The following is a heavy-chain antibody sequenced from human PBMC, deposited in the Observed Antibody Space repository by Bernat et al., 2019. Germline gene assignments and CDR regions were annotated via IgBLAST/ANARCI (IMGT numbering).Heavy chain of an antibody. CDR3: ARGPPLWCREPGWYYYYYMDV. J-gene: IGHJ6*03. Sequence: QVQLVESGGGVVQPGRSLRLSCAASGFTFSSYAMHWVRQTPGKGLEWVAVISYDGSNKYYADSVKGRFTISRDNSKNTLYLQMNSLRAEDTAVYYCARGPPLWCREPGWYYYYYMDVWGKGTTVTVSS. CDR2: ISYDGSNK. CDR1: GFTFSSYA. V-gene: IGHV3-30*01. D-gene: IGHD3-10*01.